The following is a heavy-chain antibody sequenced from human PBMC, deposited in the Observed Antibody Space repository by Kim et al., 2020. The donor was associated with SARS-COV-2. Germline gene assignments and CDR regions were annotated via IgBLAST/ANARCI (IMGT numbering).Heavy chain of an antibody. J-gene: IGHJ1*01. Sequence: SETLSLTCAVYGGSFSGYYWSWIRQPPGKGLEWIGEINHSGSTNYNPSLKSRVTISVDTSKNQFSLKLSSVTAADTAVYYCARSTGYSSGWYVPATVGRGYFQHWGQGTLVTVSS. CDR3: ARSTGYSSGWYVPATVGRGYFQH. CDR2: INHSGST. D-gene: IGHD6-19*01. CDR1: GGSFSGYY. V-gene: IGHV4-34*01.